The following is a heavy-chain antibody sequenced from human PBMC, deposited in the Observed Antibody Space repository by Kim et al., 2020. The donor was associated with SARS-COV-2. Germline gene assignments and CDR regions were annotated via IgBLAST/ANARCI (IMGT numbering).Heavy chain of an antibody. J-gene: IGHJ3*02. CDR1: GFTFSGYA. Sequence: GGSLRLSCAASGFTFSGYAMSWVRQAPGKGLEWVSGISGSGGSTYYADSVKGRFTISRDKSKNTLYLQMNSLRVEDTAVYYCAKDFYNWNPGVFDIWGQGTMVTVSS. V-gene: IGHV3-23*01. CDR3: AKDFYNWNPGVFDI. D-gene: IGHD1-20*01. CDR2: ISGSGGST.